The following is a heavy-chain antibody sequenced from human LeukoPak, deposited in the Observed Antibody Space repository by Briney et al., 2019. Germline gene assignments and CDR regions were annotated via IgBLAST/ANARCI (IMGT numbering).Heavy chain of an antibody. J-gene: IGHJ2*01. D-gene: IGHD3-22*01. Sequence: SETLSLTRTVSGYSISSGYYWGWIRQPPGKGLEWIGSIYHSGSTYYNPSLKSRVTISVDTSKNQFSLKLSSVTAADTAVYYCARSTYYYDSSGYYSYWYFDLWGRGTLVTVSS. V-gene: IGHV4-38-2*02. CDR1: GYSISSGYY. CDR3: ARSTYYYDSSGYYSYWYFDL. CDR2: IYHSGST.